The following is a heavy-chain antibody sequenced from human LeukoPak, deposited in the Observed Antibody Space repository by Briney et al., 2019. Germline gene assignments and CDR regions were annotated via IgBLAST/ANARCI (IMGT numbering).Heavy chain of an antibody. D-gene: IGHD2-15*01. Sequence: GESLKISCKGSGYSFTSYWIGWVRQMPGKSLEWMGIICPGDSDTRYSPSFQGQVTISADKSISTAYLQWSSLKASDTAMYYCARRPGYCSGGSCYYYYYGMDVWGQGTTVTVSS. V-gene: IGHV5-51*01. CDR3: ARRPGYCSGGSCYYYYYGMDV. CDR1: GYSFTSYW. J-gene: IGHJ6*02. CDR2: ICPGDSDT.